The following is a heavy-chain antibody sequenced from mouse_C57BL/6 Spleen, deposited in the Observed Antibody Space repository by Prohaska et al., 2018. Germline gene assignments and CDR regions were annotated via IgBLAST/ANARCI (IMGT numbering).Heavy chain of an antibody. Sequence: SVKISCKASGYTFTDYYMNWVKQSHGKSLEWIGDINPNNGGTSYNQKFKGKATLTVDKSSSTAYMELRSLTSEDSAVYYCAPNWGDYWGQGTTLTVSS. CDR2: INPNNGGT. V-gene: IGHV1-26*01. CDR1: GYTFTDYY. J-gene: IGHJ2*01. D-gene: IGHD4-1*01. CDR3: APNWGDY.